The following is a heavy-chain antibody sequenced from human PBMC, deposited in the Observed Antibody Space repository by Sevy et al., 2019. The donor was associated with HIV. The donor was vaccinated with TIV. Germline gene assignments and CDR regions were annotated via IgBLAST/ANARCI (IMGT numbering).Heavy chain of an antibody. CDR1: GFTFSSYW. V-gene: IGHV3-74*01. D-gene: IGHD2-15*01. CDR3: ARRTLGGWELLGSFDI. J-gene: IGHJ3*02. CDR2: INSDGSST. Sequence: GGSLRLSCAASGFTFSSYWMHWVRQAPGKGLVWVSRINSDGSSTLYADSVKGRFTISRDNAKNTLYLQMNSLRADDTAVYYCARRTLGGWELLGSFDIWGKGTMVTVSS.